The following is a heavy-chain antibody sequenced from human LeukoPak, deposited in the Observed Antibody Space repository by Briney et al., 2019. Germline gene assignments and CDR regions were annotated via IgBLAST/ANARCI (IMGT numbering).Heavy chain of an antibody. CDR3: ARAPWEVYSSSPTGYYFDY. D-gene: IGHD6-13*01. CDR1: GGTFSSYA. J-gene: IGHJ4*02. CDR2: IIPIFGTA. V-gene: IGHV1-69*13. Sequence: SVKVSCKASGGTFSSYAISWVRQAPGQGLEWMGGIIPIFGTANYAQKFQGRVTITADESTSTACMELSSLRSEDTAVYYCARAPWEVYSSSPTGYYFDYWGQGTLVTVSS.